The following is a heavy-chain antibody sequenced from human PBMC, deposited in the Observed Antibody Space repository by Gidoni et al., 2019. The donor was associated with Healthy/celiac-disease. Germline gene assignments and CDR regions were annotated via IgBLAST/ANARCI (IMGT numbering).Heavy chain of an antibody. Sequence: GYSFTSYWIGWVRQMPGKGLEWMGTIYPGDSDTRYSPSFQGQVTISADKSISTAYLQWSSLKASDTAMYYCARLLGLGGRQNYWYFDLWGRGTLVTVSS. CDR2: IYPGDSDT. D-gene: IGHD3-3*02. CDR3: ARLLGLGGRQNYWYFDL. V-gene: IGHV5-51*01. J-gene: IGHJ2*01. CDR1: GYSFTSYW.